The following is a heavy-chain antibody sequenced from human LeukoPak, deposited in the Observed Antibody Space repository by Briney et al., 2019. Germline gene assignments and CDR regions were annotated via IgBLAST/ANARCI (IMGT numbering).Heavy chain of an antibody. V-gene: IGHV4-38-2*01. D-gene: IGHD3-22*01. Sequence: PSETLSLTCAVSGYSISGGYHWGWIRQPPGKGLDWIGSLYYSGSAYHNPSLKSRVTMSLDTSKNQFSLRLSSVTAADTAVYYCARHRLFDTIGYYYDFDYWGQGTLVTVSS. J-gene: IGHJ4*02. CDR3: ARHRLFDTIGYYYDFDY. CDR1: GYSISGGYH. CDR2: LYYSGSA.